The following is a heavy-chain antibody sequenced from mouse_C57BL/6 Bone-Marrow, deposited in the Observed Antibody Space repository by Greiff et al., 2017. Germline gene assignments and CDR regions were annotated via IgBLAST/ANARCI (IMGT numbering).Heavy chain of an antibody. CDR3: AKAPYYYGTKPYFDY. CDR2: ISSGSSTI. V-gene: IGHV5-17*01. Sequence: EVHLVESGGGLVKPGGSLKLSCAASGFTFSDYGMHWVRQAPEKGLEWVAYISSGSSTIYYADTVKGRFTISRDNAKNTLFLQMTSLRSKDTAMYYCAKAPYYYGTKPYFDYWGQGTTLTVSS. D-gene: IGHD1-1*01. J-gene: IGHJ2*01. CDR1: GFTFSDYG.